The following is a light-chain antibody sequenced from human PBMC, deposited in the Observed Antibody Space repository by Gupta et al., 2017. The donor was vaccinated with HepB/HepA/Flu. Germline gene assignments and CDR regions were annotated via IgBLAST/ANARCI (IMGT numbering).Light chain of an antibody. CDR1: SGSVSSNFY. CDR2: RTN. V-gene: IGLV8-61*02. J-gene: IGLJ3*02. CDR3: AKYMTSSRLV. Sequence: QTVVTQEPSFSVSPGWTVTLTCGLSSGSVSSNFYPSCYKQNPCPPPRSFIVRTNTRSYGLPDCGAACMVGSTAVTSPRGHEAEDEAYYYCAKYMTSSRLVFGGGTKLTV.